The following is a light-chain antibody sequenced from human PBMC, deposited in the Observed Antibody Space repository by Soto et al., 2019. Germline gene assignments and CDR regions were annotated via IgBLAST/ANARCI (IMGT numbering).Light chain of an antibody. J-gene: IGKJ4*01. CDR2: DAS. Sequence: EIVLTQSPATLSLSPGERATLSCRASQSVSSYLAWYQQKPGQAPRLLIYDASSRATGIPARFSGSGCGAECARAGSGLGAGEVGGGDGGGGGGGGVTFGGGTKVEIK. V-gene: IGKV3-11*01. CDR3: GGGGGGGVT. CDR1: QSVSSY.